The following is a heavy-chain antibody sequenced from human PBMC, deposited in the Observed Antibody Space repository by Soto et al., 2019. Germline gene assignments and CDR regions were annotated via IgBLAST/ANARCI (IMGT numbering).Heavy chain of an antibody. Sequence: QVQLVQSGAEVKKPGSSVKVSCKASGGTLSNYAISWVRQAPGHGLEWMGGIIPIFGTASYAQKFQGRVTITANESTSTAYLELSSLRSEDTAVYYCARDRSWDYFDYWGLGTLVTVS. D-gene: IGHD3-16*01. CDR2: IIPIFGTA. CDR1: GGTLSNYA. CDR3: ARDRSWDYFDY. V-gene: IGHV1-69*01. J-gene: IGHJ4*02.